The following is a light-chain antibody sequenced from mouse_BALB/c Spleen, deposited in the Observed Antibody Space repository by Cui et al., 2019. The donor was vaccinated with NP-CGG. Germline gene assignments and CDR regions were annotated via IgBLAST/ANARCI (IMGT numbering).Light chain of an antibody. Sequence: QAVVTQESALTTSPGETVPLTCRSSTGAVTTNNYANWVQEKPDHLFTGLMGGTNNRAPGVPARFSGSLIGDKAALTITGTQTEDEAIYFCALWYSNHWVFGGGTKLTVL. CDR3: ALWYSNHWV. CDR1: TGAVTTNNY. J-gene: IGLJ1*01. CDR2: GTN. V-gene: IGLV1*01.